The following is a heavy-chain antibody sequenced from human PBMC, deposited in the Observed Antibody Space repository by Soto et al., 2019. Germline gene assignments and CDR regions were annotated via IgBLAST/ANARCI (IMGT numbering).Heavy chain of an antibody. CDR2: IGGSGDTT. Sequence: EVQLLESGGGLVQPGGSLRLSCAASGFTFSSYAMSWVRQAPGKGLEWVSAIGGSGDTTYYAGSVKGQFTISRDNSRNTLYLQMNSLRAEDTAIYYGAKSSSGSYYGAADYWGQGTLVTVSS. CDR1: GFTFSSYA. J-gene: IGHJ4*02. CDR3: AKSSSGSYYGAADY. V-gene: IGHV3-23*01. D-gene: IGHD1-26*01.